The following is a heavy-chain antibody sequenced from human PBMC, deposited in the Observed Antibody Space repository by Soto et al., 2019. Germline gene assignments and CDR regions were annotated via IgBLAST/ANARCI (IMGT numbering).Heavy chain of an antibody. J-gene: IGHJ4*02. CDR2: ISSSSSYI. CDR1: GFTFSSYS. CDR3: AREPYDILTMIDY. V-gene: IGHV3-21*01. Sequence: EVQLVESGGGLVKPGGSLRLSCAASGFTFSSYSMNWVRQAPGKGLEWVSSISSSSSYIYYADSVKGRFTISRDNAKNSLYLQMNSLRAEDTAVYYCAREPYDILTMIDYWGQGTLVTVSS. D-gene: IGHD3-9*01.